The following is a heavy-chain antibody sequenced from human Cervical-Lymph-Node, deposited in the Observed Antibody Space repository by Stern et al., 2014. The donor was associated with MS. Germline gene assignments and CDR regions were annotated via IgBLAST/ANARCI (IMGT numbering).Heavy chain of an antibody. CDR3: ARDAIFGVVSHIAY. J-gene: IGHJ4*02. D-gene: IGHD3-3*01. CDR1: GFTFSNYT. V-gene: IGHV3-21*01. CDR2: ISRTSTYI. Sequence: EVQLVESGGGLVKPGGSLRLSCAASGFTFSNYTMNWVRQAPGKGLEWVSSISRTSTYIYYADSLKGRITISRDNAKNSLYLQMDSLRAEDTAVYYCARDAIFGVVSHIAYWGQGALVTVSS.